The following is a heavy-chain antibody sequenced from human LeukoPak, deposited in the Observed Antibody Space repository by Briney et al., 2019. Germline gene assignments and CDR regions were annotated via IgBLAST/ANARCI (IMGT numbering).Heavy chain of an antibody. CDR3: ASPTQYYYDSSTSTHFDY. V-gene: IGHV3-30-3*01. D-gene: IGHD3-22*01. CDR1: GFTFSSYA. CDR2: ISYGGSNK. J-gene: IGHJ4*02. Sequence: PGGSLRLSCAASGFTFSSYAMHWVRQAPGKGLEWVAVISYGGSNKYYADSVKGRFTISRDNSKNTLYLQMNSLRAEDTAVYYCASPTQYYYDSSTSTHFDYWGQGTLVTVSS.